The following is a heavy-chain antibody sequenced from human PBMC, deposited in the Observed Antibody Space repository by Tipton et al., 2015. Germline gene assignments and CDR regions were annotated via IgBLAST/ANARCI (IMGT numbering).Heavy chain of an antibody. CDR3: VRPANHGFDV. Sequence: LRLSCAVSAYSISSDYYWGWIRQPPGKGLEWIVSLYYNDNIYYNPSLQSRVAMSADTSRNQFSLNLTSVTAADTSVYYCVRPANHGFDVWGQGTMVTVSS. J-gene: IGHJ3*01. CDR2: LYYNDNI. V-gene: IGHV4-38-2*01. CDR1: AYSISSDYY.